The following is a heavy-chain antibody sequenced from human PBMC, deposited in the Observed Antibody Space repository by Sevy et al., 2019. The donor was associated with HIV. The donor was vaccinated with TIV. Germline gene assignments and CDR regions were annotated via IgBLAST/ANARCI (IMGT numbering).Heavy chain of an antibody. CDR2: ISSSSTYI. Sequence: GGSLGLSCAASGFTFSIYTMNWVRQAPGKGVEWVSSISSSSTYIYYADSVRGRFTISRDNAKNSLYLQMHSLRAEDTAVYYCASGSLDSTGYPFDYWGQGTLVTVSS. J-gene: IGHJ4*02. D-gene: IGHD3-22*01. CDR3: ASGSLDSTGYPFDY. V-gene: IGHV3-21*01. CDR1: GFTFSIYT.